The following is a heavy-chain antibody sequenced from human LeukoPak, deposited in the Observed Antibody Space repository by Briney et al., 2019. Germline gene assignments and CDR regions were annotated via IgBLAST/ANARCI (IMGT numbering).Heavy chain of an antibody. CDR1: GGSFSGYY. CDR3: ARGPYFVVVPAARWMGWFDP. CDR2: INHSGST. D-gene: IGHD2-2*01. V-gene: IGHV4-34*01. J-gene: IGHJ5*02. Sequence: PSETLSLTCAVYGGSFSGYYWSWIRQPPGKGLEWIGEINHSGSTNYNPSLKSRVTISVDTSKNQFSLKLSSVTAADTAVYYCARGPYFVVVPAARWMGWFDPWGQGTLVTVSS.